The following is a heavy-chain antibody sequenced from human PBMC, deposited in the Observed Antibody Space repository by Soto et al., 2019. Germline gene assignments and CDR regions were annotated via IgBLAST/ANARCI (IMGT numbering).Heavy chain of an antibody. V-gene: IGHV4-59*08. J-gene: IGHJ4*02. CDR1: GGSISSYY. Sequence: PSETLSLTCTVSGGSISSYYWSWIRQPPGKGLEWTGYIYYSGSTNYNPSLKSRVTISVDRSKNQFSLKLSSVTAADTAVYYCARHFSVDYFDYWGQGALVTVSS. CDR2: IYYSGST. CDR3: ARHFSVDYFDY.